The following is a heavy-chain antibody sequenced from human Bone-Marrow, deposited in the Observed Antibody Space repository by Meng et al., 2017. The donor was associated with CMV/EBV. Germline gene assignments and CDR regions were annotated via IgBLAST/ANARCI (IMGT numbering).Heavy chain of an antibody. CDR1: GFTFDDYG. V-gene: IGHV3-20*04. CDR2: INWNGGST. Sequence: GVLKISCAASGFTFDDYGMSWVRQAPGKGLEWVSGINWNGGSTGYADSVKGRFTISRDNAKNSLYLQMNSLRAEDTALYYCARVDQIVGAYYFDYWGQGTLVTVSS. D-gene: IGHD1-26*01. J-gene: IGHJ4*02. CDR3: ARVDQIVGAYYFDY.